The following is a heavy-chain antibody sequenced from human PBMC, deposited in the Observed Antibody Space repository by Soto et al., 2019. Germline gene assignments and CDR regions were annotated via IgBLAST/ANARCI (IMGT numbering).Heavy chain of an antibody. CDR3: AKECFGY. V-gene: IGHV3-23*01. CDR1: GFTFSTYA. Sequence: EVQLLESGGGLVQPGGSLRLSCAASGFTFSTYAMSWVRQAPGKGLEWVSGISGSGSSTYYAASVKGRFTISRDNSKNTLYLQVNSLRAEDTAGYYCAKECFGYWGQGTLVTVSA. CDR2: ISGSGSST. J-gene: IGHJ4*02.